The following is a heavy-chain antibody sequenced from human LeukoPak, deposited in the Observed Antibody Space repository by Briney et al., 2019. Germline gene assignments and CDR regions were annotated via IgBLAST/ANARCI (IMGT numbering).Heavy chain of an antibody. CDR1: GFPSNHAW. J-gene: IGHJ4*02. Sequence: GGSLRLSCAASGFPSNHAWMSWVRQAPGKGLEWLGRIKSKTNGGTTDYAAPVKGRFTISRDDSKNTLYLQINSLKTEDTAVYYCTWVGARYYFDYWGQGTLVTVSS. D-gene: IGHD1-26*01. CDR3: TWVGARYYFDY. CDR2: IKSKTNGGTT. V-gene: IGHV3-15*01.